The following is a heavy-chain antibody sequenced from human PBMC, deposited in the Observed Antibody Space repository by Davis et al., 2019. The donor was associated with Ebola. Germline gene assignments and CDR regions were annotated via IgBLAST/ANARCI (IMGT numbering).Heavy chain of an antibody. Sequence: GESLKISCAASGFTVSSNYMNWVRQAPGKGLEWVSVLYSGGSTYYADSVKGRFTISRDNSKNTLSLQMNSLRAEDTAVYYCANGGSYLENWGRGTLVTVPS. D-gene: IGHD1-26*01. CDR1: GFTVSSNY. CDR3: ANGGSYLEN. CDR2: LYSGGST. V-gene: IGHV3-53*01. J-gene: IGHJ4*02.